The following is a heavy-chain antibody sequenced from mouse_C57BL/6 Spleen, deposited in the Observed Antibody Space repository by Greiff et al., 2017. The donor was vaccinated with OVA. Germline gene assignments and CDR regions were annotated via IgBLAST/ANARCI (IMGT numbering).Heavy chain of an antibody. CDR1: GFTFSSYA. Sequence: EVKLMESGEGLVKPGGSLKLSCAASGFTFSSYAMSWVRQTPEKRLEWVAYISSGGDYIYYADTVKGRFTISRDNARNTLYLQMSSLKTEDTAMXYCTRADYYGSSYFDYWGQGTTLTVSS. J-gene: IGHJ2*01. CDR3: TRADYYGSSYFDY. V-gene: IGHV5-9-1*02. CDR2: ISSGGDYI. D-gene: IGHD1-1*01.